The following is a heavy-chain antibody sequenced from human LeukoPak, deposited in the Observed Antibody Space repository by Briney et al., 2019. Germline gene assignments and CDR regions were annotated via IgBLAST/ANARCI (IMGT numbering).Heavy chain of an antibody. CDR1: GGTFSSYA. D-gene: IGHD3-22*01. V-gene: IGHV1-69*05. CDR2: IIPIFGTA. J-gene: IGHJ4*02. Sequence: SVKVSCXASGGTFSSYAISWVRQAPGQGLAWMGRIIPIFGTANYAQKFQGRVTITTDESTSTAYMELSSLRSEDTAVYYCATNYYYDSSGYSLFAYWGQGTLVTVSS. CDR3: ATNYYYDSSGYSLFAY.